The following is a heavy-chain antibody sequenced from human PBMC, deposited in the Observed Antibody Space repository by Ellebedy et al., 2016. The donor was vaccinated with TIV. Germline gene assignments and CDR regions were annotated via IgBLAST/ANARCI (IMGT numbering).Heavy chain of an antibody. D-gene: IGHD3-3*01. CDR1: GYTFTSYG. CDR2: ISAYNGNT. V-gene: IGHV1-18*04. Sequence: AASVKVSCKASGYTFTSYGISWVRQAPGQGLEWMGWISAYNGNTNYAQKLQGRVTMTTDTSTSTAYMELRSLRSDDTAVYYCAREGFPYYYYGMDVWGQGTTVTVSS. CDR3: AREGFPYYYYGMDV. J-gene: IGHJ6*02.